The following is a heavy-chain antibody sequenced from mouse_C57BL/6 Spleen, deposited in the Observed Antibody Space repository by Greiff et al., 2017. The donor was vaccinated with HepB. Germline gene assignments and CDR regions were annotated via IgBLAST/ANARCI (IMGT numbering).Heavy chain of an antibody. Sequence: QVQLQQPGTELVKPGASVKLSCKASGYTFTSYWMHWVKQRPGQGLEWIGNINPSNGGTNYNEKFKSKATLTVDKYSSTAYMQPSSLTSEDSAVYYCARALQLGRRAMDYWGQGTSVTVSS. CDR2: INPSNGGT. J-gene: IGHJ4*01. V-gene: IGHV1-53*01. D-gene: IGHD4-1*02. CDR1: GYTFTSYW. CDR3: ARALQLGRRAMDY.